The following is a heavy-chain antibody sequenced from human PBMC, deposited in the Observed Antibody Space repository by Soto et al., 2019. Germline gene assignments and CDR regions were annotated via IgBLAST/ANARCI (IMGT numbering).Heavy chain of an antibody. CDR3: ARGFSSVSMDA. D-gene: IGHD6-19*01. Sequence: SETLSLTCTVSGDSVSSGGYYWSWIRQPPGKGLEWIGYIYSSGSANYNPSLKSRVTISRDTSKNQISPKVASVTAADTAGYYCARGFSSVSMDAWGQGTTVTVSS. V-gene: IGHV4-61*08. CDR2: IYSSGSA. CDR1: GDSVSSGGYY. J-gene: IGHJ6*02.